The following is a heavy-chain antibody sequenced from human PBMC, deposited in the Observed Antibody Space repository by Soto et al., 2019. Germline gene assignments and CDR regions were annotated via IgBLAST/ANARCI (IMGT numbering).Heavy chain of an antibody. D-gene: IGHD2-2*01. Sequence: SETLSLTCTVSGGSISSSSYYWGWIRQPPGKGLEWIGKIYHSGSTYYNPSLKSRVTISVDTSKNQFSLKLSSVTAADTAVYYCARKRGSRVVPAANNWFDPWGQGTLVTVSS. CDR1: GGSISSSSYY. J-gene: IGHJ5*02. CDR2: IYHSGST. CDR3: ARKRGSRVVPAANNWFDP. V-gene: IGHV4-39*07.